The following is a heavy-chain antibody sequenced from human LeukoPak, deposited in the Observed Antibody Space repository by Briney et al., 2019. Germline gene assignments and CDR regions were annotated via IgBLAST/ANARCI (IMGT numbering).Heavy chain of an antibody. J-gene: IGHJ4*02. Sequence: ASVKVSCKASGYTFTSYYMHWVRQAPGQGLEWMGMINPSGGSTSYAQKFQGRVTMTRDTSTSTVYMELSSLRSEDTAVYYCARRGNTAMAKRPFDYWGQRTLVTVSS. D-gene: IGHD5-18*01. V-gene: IGHV1-46*01. CDR3: ARRGNTAMAKRPFDY. CDR2: INPSGGST. CDR1: GYTFTSYY.